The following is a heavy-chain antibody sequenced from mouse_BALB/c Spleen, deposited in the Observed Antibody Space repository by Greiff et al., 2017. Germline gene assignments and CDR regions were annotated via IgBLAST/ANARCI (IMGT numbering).Heavy chain of an antibody. Sequence: EVQVVESGGGLVQPGGSRKLSCAASGFTFSSFGMHWVRQAPEKGLEWVAYISSGSSTIYYADTVKGRFTISRDNPKNTLFLQMTSLRSEDTAMYYCARKLGRGSYAMDYWGQGTSVTVSS. V-gene: IGHV5-17*02. J-gene: IGHJ4*01. CDR3: ARKLGRGSYAMDY. D-gene: IGHD4-1*01. CDR1: GFTFSSFG. CDR2: ISSGSSTI.